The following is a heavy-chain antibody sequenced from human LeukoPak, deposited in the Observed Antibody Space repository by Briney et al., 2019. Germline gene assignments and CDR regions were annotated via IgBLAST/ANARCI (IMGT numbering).Heavy chain of an antibody. J-gene: IGHJ4*02. CDR1: GGTFSSYA. CDR3: ARFTVHYYDSSGYDY. Sequence: GASVKVSCKASGGTFSSYAISWVRQAPGQGLEWMGWISAYNGNTNYAQKLQGRVTMTTDTSTSTAYMELRSLRSDDTAVYYCARFTVHYYDSSGYDYWGQGTLVTVSS. V-gene: IGHV1-18*01. CDR2: ISAYNGNT. D-gene: IGHD3-22*01.